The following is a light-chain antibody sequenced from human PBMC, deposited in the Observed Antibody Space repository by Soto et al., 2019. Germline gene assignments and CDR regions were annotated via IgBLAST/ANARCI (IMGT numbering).Light chain of an antibody. CDR3: FSYAGNSIWL. V-gene: IGLV2-23*02. CDR1: RSDVGSYNS. CDR2: EVT. J-gene: IGLJ2*01. Sequence: QSALTRPASVSGSPGQSITISCTGTRSDVGSYNSIAWYQQHPDKAPRVVIFEVTKRPSGISDRFSGSKSGYTASLTISGLQAEDEADYFCFSYAGNSIWLFGGGTKVTVL.